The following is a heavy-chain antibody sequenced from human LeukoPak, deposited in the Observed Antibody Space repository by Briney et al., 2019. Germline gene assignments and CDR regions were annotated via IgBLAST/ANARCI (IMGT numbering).Heavy chain of an antibody. D-gene: IGHD3-9*01. CDR3: ARARQYYDILTGLDY. CDR1: GFTFSSFW. V-gene: IGHV3-7*02. CDR2: IKQDGSDR. Sequence: GGSLRLSCAASGFTFSSFWMTWVRQAPGKGLEWVANIKQDGSDRYYVDSVKGRFTISRDNAKNSLYLQMNSLRAEDTAVYYCARARQYYDILTGLDYWGQGTLVTVSS. J-gene: IGHJ4*02.